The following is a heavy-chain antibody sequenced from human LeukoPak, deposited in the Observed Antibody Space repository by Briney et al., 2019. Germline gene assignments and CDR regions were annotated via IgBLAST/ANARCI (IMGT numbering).Heavy chain of an antibody. CDR3: ARDRVYCSSTSCSPYYFDY. J-gene: IGHJ4*02. V-gene: IGHV3-48*04. D-gene: IGHD2-2*01. CDR1: GFTFSSYS. CDR2: ISSSSSTI. Sequence: GGSLRLSCAASGFTFSSYSMNWVRQAPGKGLEWVSYISSSSSTIYYADSVKGRFTISKDNAKNSLYLQMNSLRAEDTAVYYCARDRVYCSSTSCSPYYFDYWGQGTLVTVSS.